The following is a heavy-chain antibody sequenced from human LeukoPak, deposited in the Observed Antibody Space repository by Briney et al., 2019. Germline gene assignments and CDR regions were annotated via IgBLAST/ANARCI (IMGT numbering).Heavy chain of an antibody. Sequence: PSETLSLTCAVYGGSFSGYYWSWIRQPPGKGLEWIGEINHSGSTNYNPSLKSRVTISVDTSKNQFSLKLSSVTAADTAVYYCARGSQDGYPNWFDPWGQGTLVTVSS. CDR3: ARGSQDGYPNWFDP. V-gene: IGHV4-34*01. CDR1: GGSFSGYY. CDR2: INHSGST. D-gene: IGHD5-18*01. J-gene: IGHJ5*02.